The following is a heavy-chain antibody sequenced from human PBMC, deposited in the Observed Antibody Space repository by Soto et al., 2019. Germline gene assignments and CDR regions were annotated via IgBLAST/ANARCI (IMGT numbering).Heavy chain of an antibody. D-gene: IGHD4-17*01. CDR1: GYSFTSHW. V-gene: IGHV5-10-1*01. CDR3: ARGDGNYLY. Sequence: EVQLVQSGAEVKKPGESLRISCKGSGYSFTSHWISWVRQMPGKGLEWMGRIDPSDSYTNYSPSFQGHVTISADNSVNTAYRQWSSLKASDTARSYCARGDGNYLYWGQGTLVTVSS. J-gene: IGHJ4*02. CDR2: IDPSDSYT.